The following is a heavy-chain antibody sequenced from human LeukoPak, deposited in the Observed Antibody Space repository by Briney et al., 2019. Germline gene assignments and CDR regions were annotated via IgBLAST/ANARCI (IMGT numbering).Heavy chain of an antibody. CDR2: IYYSGST. CDR3: ARQAMVRGVPPCYMDV. J-gene: IGHJ6*03. CDR1: GGSISSSSYY. Sequence: PSETLSLTCTVSGGSISSSSYYWGWIRHPPGKGLEWIGSIYYSGSTYYNPSLKSRVTISVDTSKNQFSLKLSSVTAADTAVYYCARQAMVRGVPPCYMDVWGKGTTVTVSS. V-gene: IGHV4-39*01. D-gene: IGHD3-10*01.